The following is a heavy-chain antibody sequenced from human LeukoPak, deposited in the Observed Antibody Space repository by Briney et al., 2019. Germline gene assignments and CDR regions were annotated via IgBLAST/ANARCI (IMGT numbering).Heavy chain of an antibody. CDR2: INHSGST. Sequence: SETLSLTCAVYGGSFSGYYWSWIRQPPGKGLEWIGEINHSGSTNYNPSLKSRVTISVDTSKNQFSLKLSSVTAADTAVYYCARRRYSGSYYGYWGQGTLVTVSS. D-gene: IGHD1-26*01. CDR3: ARRRYSGSYYGY. J-gene: IGHJ4*02. V-gene: IGHV4-34*01. CDR1: GGSFSGYY.